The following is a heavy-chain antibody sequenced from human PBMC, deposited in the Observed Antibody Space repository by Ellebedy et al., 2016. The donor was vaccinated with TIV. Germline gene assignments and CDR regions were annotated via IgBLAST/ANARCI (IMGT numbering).Heavy chain of an antibody. CDR2: IYDRGST. V-gene: IGHV4-59*11. D-gene: IGHD2-15*01. J-gene: IGHJ4*02. Sequence: SETLSLTXTVSGGSLSSHYWSWVRQPPGKGLEWIGYIYDRGSTNSNPSLKSRVTISVDTSKNQFSLKLSSVTAADTAVYYCALSGYSLYYFDYWGQGTLVTVSS. CDR1: GGSLSSHY. CDR3: ALSGYSLYYFDY.